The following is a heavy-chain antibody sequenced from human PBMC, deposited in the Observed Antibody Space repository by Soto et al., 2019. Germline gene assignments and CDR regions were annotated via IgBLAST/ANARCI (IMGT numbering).Heavy chain of an antibody. D-gene: IGHD6-13*01. CDR1: GGSMRNYF. CDR3: AAGEASSRNLAPYYLDF. J-gene: IGHJ4*02. CDR2: IHYSGTT. Sequence: SETLSLTCTVSGGSMRNYFWTWIRQPPGKGLEWIGYIHYSGTTSFFPSYNPSLRSRITISEDTSKNQFSLKLLSVTTADTAVYFCAAGEASSRNLAPYYLDFWGQGTLVTVSS. V-gene: IGHV4-59*01.